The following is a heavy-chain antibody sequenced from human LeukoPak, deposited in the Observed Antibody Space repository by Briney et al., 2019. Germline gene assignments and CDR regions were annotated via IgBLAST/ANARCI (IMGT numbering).Heavy chain of an antibody. D-gene: IGHD3-3*01. CDR2: INPSGGST. Sequence: VASVKVSCKASGYTFTSYYMHWVRQAPGQGLEWMGIINPSGGSTSYAQKFQGRVTMTRDMSTSTVYMELSSLRSEDTAVYYCARDEPYYDFWSGLGNWFDPWGQGTLATVSS. V-gene: IGHV1-46*01. CDR1: GYTFTSYY. CDR3: ARDEPYYDFWSGLGNWFDP. J-gene: IGHJ5*02.